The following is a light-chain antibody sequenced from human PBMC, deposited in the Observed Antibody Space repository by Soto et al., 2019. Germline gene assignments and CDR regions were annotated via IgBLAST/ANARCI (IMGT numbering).Light chain of an antibody. V-gene: IGKV3-20*01. CDR2: GVS. CDR1: QNVNNNF. Sequence: VLTQSPRTLSLAPGERATLSCRASQNVNNNFVPWYQQKPGQAPSLLIYGVSARATGVPVMFSGSGSGTNFTLTISKLEPEDFAVYYCQQHGASITFGGGTRVENK. J-gene: IGKJ4*01. CDR3: QQHGASIT.